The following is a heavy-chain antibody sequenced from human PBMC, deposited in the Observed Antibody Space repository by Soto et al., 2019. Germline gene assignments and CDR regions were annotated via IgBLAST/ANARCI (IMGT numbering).Heavy chain of an antibody. CDR1: GDSISSPKW. CDR3: AYSTGWYRHDV. V-gene: IGHV4-4*02. Sequence: QVQLQESGPGLVKPSGTLSLTCAVSGDSISSPKWWTWLRQPPGKGLEWIGDLLHGGTTNYNPSLKSRVTLSVDTSQNQFSLNLTSVTAADTAIYYCAYSTGWYRHDVWGQGTLVTVSS. D-gene: IGHD6-19*01. CDR2: LLHGGTT. J-gene: IGHJ3*01.